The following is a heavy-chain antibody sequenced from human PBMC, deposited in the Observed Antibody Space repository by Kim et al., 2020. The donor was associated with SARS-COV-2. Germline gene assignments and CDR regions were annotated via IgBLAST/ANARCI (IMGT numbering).Heavy chain of an antibody. V-gene: IGHV3-23*01. CDR1: GFTFSNYA. Sequence: GGSLRLSCVASGFTFSNYAMNWVRQAPGKGLEWVSSISANSGNSYYADSVKGRFTISRDNPKNTLYLQMNGLRADDTAIYYCAKSRAGGLYGSGTYGVSDFWGQGTLVTVSS. CDR2: ISANSGNS. CDR3: AKSRAGGLYGSGTYGVSDF. D-gene: IGHD3-10*01. J-gene: IGHJ4*02.